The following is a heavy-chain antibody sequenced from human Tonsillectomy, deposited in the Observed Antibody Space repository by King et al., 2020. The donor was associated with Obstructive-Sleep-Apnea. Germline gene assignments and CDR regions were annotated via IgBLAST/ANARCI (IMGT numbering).Heavy chain of an antibody. J-gene: IGHJ4*02. D-gene: IGHD1-1*01. Sequence: VQLVESGGGLVQPGGSLRLSCATSGFTFSTYKMNWVRHTPGKGREWVAHIGVGCSPINYADSVKGRFTIPRDTARNSLSLQMNNLRAEDTAVYYCATDERALDDWGQGTLVTVSS. CDR1: GFTFSTYK. CDR2: IGVGCSPI. V-gene: IGHV3-48*01. CDR3: ATDERALDD.